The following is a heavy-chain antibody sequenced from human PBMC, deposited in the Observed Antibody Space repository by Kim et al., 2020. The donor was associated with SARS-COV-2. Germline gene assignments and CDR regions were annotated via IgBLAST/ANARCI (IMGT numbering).Heavy chain of an antibody. CDR1: GFTFSSYA. V-gene: IGHV3-23*01. CDR2: ISGSGGST. Sequence: GGSLRLSCAASGFTFSSYAMSWVRQAPGKGLEWVSAISGSGGSTYYADSVKGRFTISRDNSKNTLYLQMNSLRAEDTAVYYCAKDRGLYSGYDWEFGYWGQGTLVTVSS. J-gene: IGHJ4*02. D-gene: IGHD5-12*01. CDR3: AKDRGLYSGYDWEFGY.